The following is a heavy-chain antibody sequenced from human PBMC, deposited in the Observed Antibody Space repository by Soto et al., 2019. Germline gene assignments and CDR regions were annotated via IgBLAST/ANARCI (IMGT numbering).Heavy chain of an antibody. CDR3: ASLRYSSSWYPSDYYYVMDV. J-gene: IGHJ6*02. D-gene: IGHD6-13*01. Sequence: SVKVSCKASGGTFSSYAISWVRQAPGQGLEWMGGIIPIFGTANYAQKFQGRVTITADKSTSTAYMELSSLRSEDTAVYYCASLRYSSSWYPSDYYYVMDVWGQGTTVTVS. CDR1: GGTFSSYA. CDR2: IIPIFGTA. V-gene: IGHV1-69*06.